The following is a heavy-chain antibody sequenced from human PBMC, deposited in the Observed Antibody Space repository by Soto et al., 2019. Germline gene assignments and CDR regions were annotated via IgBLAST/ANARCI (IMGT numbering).Heavy chain of an antibody. V-gene: IGHV4-31*03. J-gene: IGHJ4*02. CDR1: GGSISSGGYY. CDR3: ARLGGRGVYYYDSSGSPPYFDY. CDR2: IYYSGST. Sequence: TLSLTCTVSGGSISSGGYYWSCIRQHPGKGLEWIGYIYYSGSTYYNPSLKSRVTISVDTSKNQFSLKLSSVTAADTAVYYCARLGGRGVYYYDSSGSPPYFDYWGQGTLVTVSS. D-gene: IGHD3-22*01.